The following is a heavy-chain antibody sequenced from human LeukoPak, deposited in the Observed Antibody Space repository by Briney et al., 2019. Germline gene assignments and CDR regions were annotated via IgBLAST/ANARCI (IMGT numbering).Heavy chain of an antibody. CDR3: ARGGGPYSSSPNAFDI. D-gene: IGHD6-6*01. CDR2: IIPIFGTA. CDR1: GHTFTSYA. Sequence: GASVKVSCKASGHTFTSYAISWVRQAPGQGLEWMGGIIPIFGTANYAQKFQGRVTITTDESTSTAYMELGSLRSEDTAVYYCARGGGPYSSSPNAFDIWGQGTMVTVSS. V-gene: IGHV1-69*05. J-gene: IGHJ3*02.